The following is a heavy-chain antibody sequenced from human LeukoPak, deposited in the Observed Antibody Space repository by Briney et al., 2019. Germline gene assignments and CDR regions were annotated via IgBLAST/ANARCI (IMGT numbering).Heavy chain of an antibody. CDR2: ITSSSYI. CDR3: ARDRYGDYAVDY. CDR1: GFTFTTYT. D-gene: IGHD4-17*01. J-gene: IGHJ4*02. V-gene: IGHV3-21*01. Sequence: GGSLRLSCAASGFTFTTYTMNWVRQAPGEGPEWVSSITSSSYIHYADSVRGRFTISRDNAKNSLYLQMSSLRAEDTAVYYCARDRYGDYAVDYWGQGTLVTVSS.